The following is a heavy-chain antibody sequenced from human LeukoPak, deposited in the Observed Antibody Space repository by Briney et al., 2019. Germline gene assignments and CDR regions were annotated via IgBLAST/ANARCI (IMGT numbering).Heavy chain of an antibody. CDR3: ARRGYYYDSSGPMFDP. D-gene: IGHD3-22*01. CDR1: GYSFTSYW. Sequence: GESLKISCKGSGYSFTSYWIGWVRQMPGKGLEWMGIIYPGDSDTRYSPSFQGQVTISADKSISTAYLQWSSLKASDTAMYYCARRGYYYDSSGPMFDPWGQGTLVTVSS. V-gene: IGHV5-51*01. CDR2: IYPGDSDT. J-gene: IGHJ5*02.